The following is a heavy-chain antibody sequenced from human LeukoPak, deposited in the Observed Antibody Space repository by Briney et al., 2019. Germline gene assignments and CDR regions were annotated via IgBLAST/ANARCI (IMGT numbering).Heavy chain of an antibody. CDR3: AADGITMVRGVAVAFDI. CDR1: GFTFTSSA. Sequence: ASVKVSCKASGFTFTSSAMQWVRQARGQRLEWIGWIVVGSGNTNYAQKFRERVTITRDMSTSTAYMELSSLRSEDTAVYYCAADGITMVRGVAVAFDIWGQGTMVTVSS. V-gene: IGHV1-58*02. J-gene: IGHJ3*02. CDR2: IVVGSGNT. D-gene: IGHD3-10*01.